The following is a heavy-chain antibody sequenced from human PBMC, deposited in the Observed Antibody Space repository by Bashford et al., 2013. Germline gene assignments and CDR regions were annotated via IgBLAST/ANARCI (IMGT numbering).Heavy chain of an antibody. V-gene: IGHV2-26*01. CDR3: AHRQLWFRGGAFDI. CDR2: ISSNDEK. Sequence: SGPTLVKPTETLTLTCTVSGFSLNTDRMGVTWIRQPPGKALEWLAHISSNDEKSYSPSLKSRLTITKDTSKNQVVLTMTNMDPVDTATYYCAHRQLWFRGGAFDIWGQGTMVTVSS. CDR1: GFSLNTDRMG. J-gene: IGHJ3*02. D-gene: IGHD3-10*01.